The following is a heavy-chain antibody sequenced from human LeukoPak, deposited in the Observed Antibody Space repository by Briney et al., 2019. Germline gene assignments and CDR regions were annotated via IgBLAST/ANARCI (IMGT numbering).Heavy chain of an antibody. CDR1: GCTFSSYA. CDR3: ARPPVPGYSGYDCRFDY. CDR2: IIPICGTA. Sequence: SVKVSCKASGCTFSSYAISWVRQPPGQGLEWMGGIIPICGTANYAKKFQGRVTITADESTSTAYMELSGLRSEDTAVYYCARPPVPGYSGYDCRFDYWGQGTLVTVSS. D-gene: IGHD5-12*01. V-gene: IGHV1-69*13. J-gene: IGHJ4*02.